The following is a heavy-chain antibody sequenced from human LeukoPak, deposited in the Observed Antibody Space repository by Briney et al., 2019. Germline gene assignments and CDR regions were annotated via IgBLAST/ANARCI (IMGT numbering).Heavy chain of an antibody. CDR1: GFTVSTNY. D-gene: IGHD6-6*01. J-gene: IGHJ4*02. CDR2: ISGSGGST. Sequence: GGSLRLSCAASGFTVSTNYMSWVRQAPGKGLEWVSAISGSGGSTYYADSVKGRFTISRDNSKNTLYLQMNSLRAEDTAVYYCAKDPEYSSSSGFDYWGQGTLVTVSS. CDR3: AKDPEYSSSSGFDY. V-gene: IGHV3-23*01.